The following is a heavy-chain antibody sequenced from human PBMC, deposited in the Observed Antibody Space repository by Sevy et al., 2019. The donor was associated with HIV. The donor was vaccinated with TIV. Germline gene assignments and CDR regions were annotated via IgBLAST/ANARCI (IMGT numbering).Heavy chain of an antibody. Sequence: GGSLRLSCAASGFTFSDYYMSWIRQAPGKGLEWVSYISSSGSTIYYADSVKGRFTISRDNAKNSLYLQMNSLRAEDTAVYYCARDRSIAARLGYYFDYWAQGTLVTVSS. CDR1: GFTFSDYY. CDR2: ISSSGSTI. J-gene: IGHJ4*02. D-gene: IGHD6-6*01. CDR3: ARDRSIAARLGYYFDY. V-gene: IGHV3-11*01.